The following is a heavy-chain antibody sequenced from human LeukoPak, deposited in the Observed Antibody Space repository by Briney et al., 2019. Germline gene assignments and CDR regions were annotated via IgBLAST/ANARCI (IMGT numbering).Heavy chain of an antibody. D-gene: IGHD2-2*01. CDR3: AKDRYCSSTRCYGDFDY. CDR1: GFTFSSYA. Sequence: GGSLRLSCAASGFTFSSYAMSWVRQAPGEGLEWVSVISGSGDSTLYADSVKGRFTVSRDNTRNTLYLQMNSLRAEDTAVYYCAKDRYCSSTRCYGDFDYWGQGTLVTVSS. J-gene: IGHJ4*02. CDR2: ISGSGDST. V-gene: IGHV3-23*01.